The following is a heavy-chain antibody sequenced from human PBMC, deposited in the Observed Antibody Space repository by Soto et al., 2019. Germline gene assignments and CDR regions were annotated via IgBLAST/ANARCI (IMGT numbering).Heavy chain of an antibody. Sequence: PSETLSLTCTVSGGSISSGGYYWSWIRQHPGKGLEWIGYIYYSGSTYYNPSLKSRVTISVDTSKNQFSLKLSSVTAADTAVYYCARSFILTGRFPPHDAFDIWGQGTMVTVSS. CDR3: ARSFILTGRFPPHDAFDI. V-gene: IGHV4-31*03. CDR1: GGSISSGGYY. J-gene: IGHJ3*02. D-gene: IGHD3-9*01. CDR2: IYYSGST.